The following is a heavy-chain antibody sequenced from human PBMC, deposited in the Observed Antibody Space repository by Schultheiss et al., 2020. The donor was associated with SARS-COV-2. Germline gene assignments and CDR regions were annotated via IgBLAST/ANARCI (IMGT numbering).Heavy chain of an antibody. D-gene: IGHD3-10*01. J-gene: IGHJ4*01. V-gene: IGHV4-34*01. CDR2: INHSGST. Sequence: SETLSLTCAVYGGSFSGYYWSWIRQPPGKGLEWIGEINHSGSTNYNPSLKSRVTISVDTSKNQFSLKLSSVTAADTAVYYCARGVGIWFGELSAPWFDYXGXGTXXXVSS. CDR3: ARGVGIWFGELSAPWFDY. CDR1: GGSFSGYY.